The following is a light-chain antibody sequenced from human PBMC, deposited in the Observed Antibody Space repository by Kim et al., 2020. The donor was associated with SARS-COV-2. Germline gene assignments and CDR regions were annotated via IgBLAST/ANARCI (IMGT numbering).Light chain of an antibody. V-gene: IGLV3-1*01. CDR3: QAWNSSTEV. CDR1: RLGGKY. Sequence: SVGQGQTASITCYRNRLGGKYACWYQQRPGQSPVLVIYRDSKRPSGIRERFSGSNSGNTATLTIGGTRDMDEDDYYWQAWNSSTEVFGAGTKVTVL. J-gene: IGLJ1*01. CDR2: RDS.